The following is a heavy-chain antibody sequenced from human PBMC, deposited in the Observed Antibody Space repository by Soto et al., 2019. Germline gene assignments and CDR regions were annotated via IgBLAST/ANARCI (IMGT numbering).Heavy chain of an antibody. V-gene: IGHV3-48*02. J-gene: IGHJ6*02. CDR3: ARDDEAANYYYYYGMDV. CDR2: ISSSSSTI. CDR1: GFTFSSYS. D-gene: IGHD2-15*01. Sequence: GSLRLSCAASGFTFSSYSMNWVRQAPGKGLEWVSYISSSSSTIYYADSVKGRFTISRDNAKNSLYLQMNSLRDEDTAVYYCARDDEAANYYYYYGMDVWGQGTTVTVSS.